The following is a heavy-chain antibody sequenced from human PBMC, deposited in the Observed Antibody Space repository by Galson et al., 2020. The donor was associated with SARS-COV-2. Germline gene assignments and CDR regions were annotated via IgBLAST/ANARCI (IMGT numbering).Heavy chain of an antibody. V-gene: IGHV3-21*01. J-gene: IGHJ6*02. D-gene: IGHD1-1*01. CDR2: ISSSSSYL. CDR1: GFTFSSYS. CDR3: ARAPGTGMDV. Sequence: TGGSLRLSCAASGFTFSSYSMNWVRQAPGKGLEWVSSISSSSSYLYYADSVKGRFTISRDNAKNSLYLQMTSLRAEDTAVYYCARAPGTGMDVWGQGTTVTGSS.